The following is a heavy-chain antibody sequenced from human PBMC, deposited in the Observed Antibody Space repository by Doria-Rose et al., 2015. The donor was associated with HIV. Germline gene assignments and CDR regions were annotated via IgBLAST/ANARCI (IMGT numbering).Heavy chain of an antibody. Sequence: TCTVSGGSISSYYWNWIRQPPGKGLEWIGYIYSGGSTHYNSSLKSRVTISIDTSKNQFSLKLSSVTAADTAVYYCARFRPSRGIYYSLDVWGKGTTVTVSS. V-gene: IGHV4-4*09. CDR3: ARFRPSRGIYYSLDV. CDR2: IYSGGST. D-gene: IGHD3-10*01. CDR1: GGSISSYY. J-gene: IGHJ6*03.